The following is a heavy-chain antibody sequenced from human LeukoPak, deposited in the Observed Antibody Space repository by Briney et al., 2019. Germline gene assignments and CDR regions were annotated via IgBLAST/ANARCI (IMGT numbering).Heavy chain of an antibody. J-gene: IGHJ4*02. CDR2: ISGGGGTT. Sequence: GGSLRLSCAASGFTFDDYPMHCVRQTPGKGLEWVSLISGGGGTTYYADSVKGRFTISRDNIKNSLYLQMNSLRTEDTALYYCAKDYYWGQGTLVTVSS. CDR3: AKDYY. CDR1: GFTFDDYP. V-gene: IGHV3-43*02.